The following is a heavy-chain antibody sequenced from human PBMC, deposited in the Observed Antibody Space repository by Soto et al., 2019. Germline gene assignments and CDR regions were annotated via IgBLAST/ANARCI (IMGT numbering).Heavy chain of an antibody. J-gene: IGHJ4*02. V-gene: IGHV5-10-1*03. CDR1: GYSFTSYW. Sequence: EVQLVQSGAEVKKPGESLRISCKGSGYSFTSYWISWVRQMPGKGLEWMGRIDPSDSYTNYSPSFQGHVTISADKSISTPSLQCGRLTASDTAMYSCASVVSVLNMVVVPAAVDYWGQGTLVTVSS. D-gene: IGHD2-2*01. CDR3: ASVVSVLNMVVVPAAVDY. CDR2: IDPSDSYT.